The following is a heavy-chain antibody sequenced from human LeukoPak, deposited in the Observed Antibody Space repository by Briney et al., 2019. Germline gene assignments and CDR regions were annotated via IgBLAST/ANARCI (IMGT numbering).Heavy chain of an antibody. CDR2: IYYSGNT. J-gene: IGHJ4*02. CDR1: DGSISSYY. D-gene: IGHD6-13*01. CDR3: ARDLPYSSSWESIDY. Sequence: PSETLSLTCSVSDGSISSYYWSWIRQPPGKGLEWIGYIYYSGNTNYNPSLKSRVTISVDTSKNQFSLKLSSVTPADTAVYYCARDLPYSSSWESIDYWGQGTLVTVSS. V-gene: IGHV4-59*01.